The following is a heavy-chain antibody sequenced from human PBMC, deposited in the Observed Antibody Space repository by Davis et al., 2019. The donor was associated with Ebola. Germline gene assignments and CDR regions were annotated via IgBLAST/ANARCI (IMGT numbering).Heavy chain of an antibody. D-gene: IGHD6-13*01. J-gene: IGHJ5*02. Sequence: GESLKISCAASGFTFSNYWMNWVRQAPGKGLEWVASIKEDGSEKNYVDSVKGRFAISRDNAKNFLFLQMNSLRVEDTAVFYCARDQFSPAAGIDHWGQGTLVTVAS. CDR3: ARDQFSPAAGIDH. V-gene: IGHV3-7*01. CDR1: GFTFSNYW. CDR2: IKEDGSEK.